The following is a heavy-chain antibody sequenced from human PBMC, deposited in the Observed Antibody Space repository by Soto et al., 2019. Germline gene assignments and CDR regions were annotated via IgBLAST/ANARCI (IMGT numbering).Heavy chain of an antibody. Sequence: PSETLSLTCTVSGGSISSYYWSWIRQPPGKGLEWIGYIYYSGTTNYNPSLKSRVTISADTSKNQFSLKLSSVTAADTAVYYCARDDSSGYYHFDYWGQGALVTVSS. J-gene: IGHJ4*02. D-gene: IGHD3-22*01. V-gene: IGHV4-59*01. CDR1: GGSISSYY. CDR2: IYYSGTT. CDR3: ARDDSSGYYHFDY.